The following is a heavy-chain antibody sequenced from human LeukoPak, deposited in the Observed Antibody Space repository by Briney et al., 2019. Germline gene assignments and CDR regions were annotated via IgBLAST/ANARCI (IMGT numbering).Heavy chain of an antibody. CDR1: GFSFSTCA. CDR3: AKVPSCTSTSCYAFFDY. CDR2: ISGGGDGA. D-gene: IGHD2-2*01. Sequence: GGSLRLSCAASGFSFSTCAMNWVRQAPGKGLEWVSTISGGGDGALYADSVKGRFTISRDNSKNTLFLQMNSLRAEDTAVYYCAKVPSCTSTSCYAFFDYWGQGTLVTVSS. J-gene: IGHJ4*02. V-gene: IGHV3-23*01.